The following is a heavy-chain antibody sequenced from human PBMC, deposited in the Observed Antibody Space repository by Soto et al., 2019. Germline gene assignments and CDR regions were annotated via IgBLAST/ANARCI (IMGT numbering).Heavy chain of an antibody. CDR1: GGFVSSGSYY. Sequence: QVQLQQWGAGLLKPSETLSLTCAVYGGFVSSGSYYWSWIRQPPGKGLEWIGEMSHSGGTHVNPSLKSRVTTSVETSKNQFSLKVSSVTAADTALYYCARVERGTATTVVDAFDIWGPGTMVTVSS. D-gene: IGHD1-1*01. J-gene: IGHJ3*02. CDR2: MSHSGGT. V-gene: IGHV4-34*01. CDR3: ARVERGTATTVVDAFDI.